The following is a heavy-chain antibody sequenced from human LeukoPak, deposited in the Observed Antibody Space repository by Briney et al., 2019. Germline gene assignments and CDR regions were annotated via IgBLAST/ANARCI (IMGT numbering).Heavy chain of an antibody. CDR2: IWYDGSNK. V-gene: IGHV3-33*01. J-gene: IGHJ4*02. D-gene: IGHD3-3*01. CDR3: AREHDFWSGYWEFDY. CDR1: GFTFSSYG. Sequence: HPGRSLRLSCAASGFTFSSYGMHWVRQAPGKGLEWVAVIWYDGSNKYYADSVKGRFTISRDNSKNTIYLQMNSLRAEDTAVYYCAREHDFWSGYWEFDYWGQGTLVTVSS.